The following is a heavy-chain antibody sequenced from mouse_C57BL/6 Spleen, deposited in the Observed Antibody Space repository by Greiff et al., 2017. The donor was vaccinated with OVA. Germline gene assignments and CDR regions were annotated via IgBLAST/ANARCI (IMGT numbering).Heavy chain of an antibody. CDR1: GFSLTSYA. CDR3: ARNRHSNYDLYYAMDY. V-gene: IGHV2-9-1*01. D-gene: IGHD2-5*01. J-gene: IGHJ4*01. CDR2: IWTGGGT. Sequence: VQLQESGPGLVAPSQSLSITCTVSGFSLTSYAISWVRQPPGKGLEWLGVIWTGGGTNYNSAHKSRLSISKDNSKSQVFLKMNSLQTDDTARYYCARNRHSNYDLYYAMDYWGQGTSVTVSS.